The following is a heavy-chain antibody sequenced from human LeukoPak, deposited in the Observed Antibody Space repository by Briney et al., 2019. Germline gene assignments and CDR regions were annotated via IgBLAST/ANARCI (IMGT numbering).Heavy chain of an antibody. Sequence: GGSLRLSCAASGFTFDDYAMHWVRQAPGKGLVWVSRINSDGSNTNYADSVKGRFTISRDNAKNTLYLQMNSLKTEDTAVYYCTTVGYYDFWSGYLGSFDYWGQGTLVTVSS. J-gene: IGHJ4*02. CDR2: INSDGSNT. CDR1: GFTFDDYA. CDR3: TTVGYYDFWSGYLGSFDY. D-gene: IGHD3-3*01. V-gene: IGHV3-74*01.